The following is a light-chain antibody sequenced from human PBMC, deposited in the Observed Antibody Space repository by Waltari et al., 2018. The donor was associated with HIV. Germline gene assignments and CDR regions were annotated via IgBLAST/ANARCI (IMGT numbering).Light chain of an antibody. CDR1: SGSVSTSYY. V-gene: IGLV8-61*01. Sequence: QTVVTQEPSLSVSPGKTITLTCCVHSGSVSTSYYPSWYQLTPGQGPLCRVCQTDVRSSGVPDRFAGSIVGNRAARTIAGDQADDDSFYYCVLYVRSGRVFGGGTKLTVL. J-gene: IGLJ2*01. CDR2: QTD. CDR3: VLYVRSGRV.